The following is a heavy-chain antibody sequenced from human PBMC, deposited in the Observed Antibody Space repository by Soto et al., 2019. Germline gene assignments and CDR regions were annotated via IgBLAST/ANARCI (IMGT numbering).Heavy chain of an antibody. CDR3: ARVLSRGSSGYYYVGY. V-gene: IGHV1-2*02. D-gene: IGHD3-22*01. Sequence: GASVKVSCKASGYTFTGYYMHWVRQAPGQGLEWMGWINPNSGGTNYAQKFQGRVTMTRDTSISTAYMELSRLRSDDTAVYYCARVLSRGSSGYYYVGYWGQGTLVTVSS. J-gene: IGHJ4*02. CDR1: GYTFTGYY. CDR2: INPNSGGT.